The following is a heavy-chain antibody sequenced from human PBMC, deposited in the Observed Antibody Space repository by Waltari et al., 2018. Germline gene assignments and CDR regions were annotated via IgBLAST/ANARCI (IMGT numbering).Heavy chain of an antibody. CDR3: SSRHGGQNDY. D-gene: IGHD2-15*01. Sequence: EVQLVESGGGLVQPGGSLRLSCAASGFISSDHYMDWVRQAPGKGLEWIGRTKNKSNRYTTEYAASVKGRFTISRDDSKNSMYLQMNSLKAEDTAVYYCSSRHGGQNDYWGRGTLVTVSS. V-gene: IGHV3-72*01. CDR1: GFISSDHY. J-gene: IGHJ4*02. CDR2: TKNKSNRYTT.